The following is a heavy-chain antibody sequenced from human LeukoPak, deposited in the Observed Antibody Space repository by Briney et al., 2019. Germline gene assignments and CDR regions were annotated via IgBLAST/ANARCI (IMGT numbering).Heavy chain of an antibody. V-gene: IGHV4-39*06. CDR3: ARDYGDHRVDY. CDR2: IHYSGKT. D-gene: IGHD4-17*01. J-gene: IGHJ4*02. Sequence: SETLPLTCTVSGGSISSGAYYWGWIRQPPGKGLEWIGTIHYSGKTYYNPSLKSRITISIDTSKKQFALKLSSVTAADTAVYYCARDYGDHRVDYWGRGTLVTVSS. CDR1: GGSISSGAYY.